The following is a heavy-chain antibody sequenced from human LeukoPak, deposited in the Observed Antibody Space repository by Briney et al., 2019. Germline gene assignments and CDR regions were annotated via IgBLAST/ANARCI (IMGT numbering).Heavy chain of an antibody. J-gene: IGHJ4*02. Sequence: PGGSLRLSCAASGFTFSSYAMSWVRQAPGKGLEWVSAISGSGGSTYYADSVKGRFTISRDNSKNTLYLQMNSLRAEDTAVYYRAKGHLHYDRNSYFDYWGQGTLVTVSS. CDR3: AKGHLHYDRNSYFDY. CDR2: ISGSGGST. D-gene: IGHD3-3*01. CDR1: GFTFSSYA. V-gene: IGHV3-23*01.